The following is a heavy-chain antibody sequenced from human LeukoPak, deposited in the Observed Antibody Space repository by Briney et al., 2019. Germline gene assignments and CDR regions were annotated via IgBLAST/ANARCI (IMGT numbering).Heavy chain of an antibody. CDR2: ISYDGSNK. Sequence: PGRSLRLSCTASGFTFSSYTMHWVREAPGKGLEWGAVISYDGSNKYYADSVKGRFTISRDNSKNTLYLQMNSLRAEDTAVYYCAKQHYYDSSGYYRDYYFDYWGQGTLVTVSS. D-gene: IGHD3-22*01. CDR1: GFTFSSYT. V-gene: IGHV3-30*04. CDR3: AKQHYYDSSGYYRDYYFDY. J-gene: IGHJ4*02.